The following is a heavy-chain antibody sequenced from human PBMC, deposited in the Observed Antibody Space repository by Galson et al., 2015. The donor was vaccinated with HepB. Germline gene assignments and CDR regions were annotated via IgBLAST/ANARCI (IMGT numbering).Heavy chain of an antibody. J-gene: IGHJ3*02. CDR2: VRDNGST. V-gene: IGHV3-23*01. Sequence: SLRLSCAASGFRFSRFAMSWVRQAPGKGPEWVPGVRDNGSTFYADSVKGRFTISRDNSKNTVYLQMNSLRAEDTAIYYCARDGDYSDYYAFDIWGQGTMVTVSS. CDR1: GFRFSRFA. CDR3: ARDGDYSDYYAFDI. D-gene: IGHD4-11*01.